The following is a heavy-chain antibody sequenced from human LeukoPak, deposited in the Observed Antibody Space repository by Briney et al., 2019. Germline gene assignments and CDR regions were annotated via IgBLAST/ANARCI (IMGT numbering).Heavy chain of an antibody. J-gene: IGHJ4*02. Sequence: AGESLKISCKGSGYIFTNNWIGWVPQMPGKGLEWMGIIYPGDSDTRYSPSFEGQVTISADKSISTAYLQWSSLKASDTAMYYCARQTRDASGSRGYSFDFWGLGTLVTVSS. CDR1: GYIFTNNW. CDR2: IYPGDSDT. CDR3: ARQTRDASGSRGYSFDF. V-gene: IGHV5-51*01. D-gene: IGHD3-10*01.